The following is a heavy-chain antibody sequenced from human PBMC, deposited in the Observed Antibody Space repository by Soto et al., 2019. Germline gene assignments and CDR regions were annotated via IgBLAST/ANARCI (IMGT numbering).Heavy chain of an antibody. CDR3: AKAGAFVAAAGTLFFDY. V-gene: IGHV3-23*01. CDR2: ISGSGGST. CDR1: GFTFSSYA. D-gene: IGHD6-13*01. Sequence: EVQLLESGGGLVQPGGSLRLSCAASGFTFSSYAMSWVRQAPGKGLEWVSAISGSGGSTYYADSVKGRFTISRDNSKNTLYLQMNSLRAEDTAVYYCAKAGAFVAAAGTLFFDYWGQGTLVTVSS. J-gene: IGHJ4*02.